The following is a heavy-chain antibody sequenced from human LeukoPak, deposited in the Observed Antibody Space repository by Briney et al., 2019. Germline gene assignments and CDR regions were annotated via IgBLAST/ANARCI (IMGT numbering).Heavy chain of an antibody. CDR2: IYYSGST. V-gene: IGHV4-59*01. J-gene: IGHJ5*02. D-gene: IGHD3-3*01. CDR1: GGSISSYY. CDR3: ASGGYDFWSGLSTTNWFDP. Sequence: PSETLSLTCTVSGGSISSYYWSWIRQPPGKGLEWIGYIYYSGSTNYNPSLESRVTISVDTSKNQFSLKLSSVTAADTAVYYCASGGYDFWSGLSTTNWFDPWGQGTLVTVSS.